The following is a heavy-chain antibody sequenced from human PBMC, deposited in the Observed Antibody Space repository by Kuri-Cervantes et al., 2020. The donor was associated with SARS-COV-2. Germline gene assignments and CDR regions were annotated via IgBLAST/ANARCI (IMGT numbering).Heavy chain of an antibody. D-gene: IGHD5-18*01. J-gene: IGHJ4*02. CDR1: GGSFRTFI. CDR3: TKEKGNTYGFDY. V-gene: IGHV1-69*13. Sequence: SVKVSCKTSGGSFRTFIISWARQAPGQGLEWMGGISPLFGKANYAQRFQGRVTITADESTSTVYMEVSSLRFEDTAVYYCTKEKGNTYGFDYWGQGTLVTVSS. CDR2: ISPLFGKA.